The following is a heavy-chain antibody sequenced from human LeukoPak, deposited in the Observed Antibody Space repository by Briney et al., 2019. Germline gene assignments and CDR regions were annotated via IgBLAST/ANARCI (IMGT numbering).Heavy chain of an antibody. CDR1: GFTFSSYA. CDR2: MSYVGSNK. CDR3: ARLLAGSGYARDAFDI. J-gene: IGHJ3*02. D-gene: IGHD3-22*01. V-gene: IGHV3-30*04. Sequence: PGGSLRLSCAASGFTFSSYAMHWVRQAPGKGLEWAAVMSYVGSNKYYADSVKGRFTISRDNSKNTLYLQMNSLRAEDTAVYYCARLLAGSGYARDAFDIWGQGTMVTVSS.